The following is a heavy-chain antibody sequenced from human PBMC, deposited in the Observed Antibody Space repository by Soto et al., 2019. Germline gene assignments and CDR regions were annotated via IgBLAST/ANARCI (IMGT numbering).Heavy chain of an antibody. Sequence: SVKVSCKAPADTFTSYYIHWVRQAPGQGLEWMGWINPNSGGTNYAQKFQGRVTMTRDTSISTAYMELSRLRSDDTAVYYCARGATGTPSNDAFDIWGQGTMVTVSS. CDR1: ADTFTSYY. D-gene: IGHD1-1*01. V-gene: IGHV1-2*02. J-gene: IGHJ3*02. CDR3: ARGATGTPSNDAFDI. CDR2: INPNSGGT.